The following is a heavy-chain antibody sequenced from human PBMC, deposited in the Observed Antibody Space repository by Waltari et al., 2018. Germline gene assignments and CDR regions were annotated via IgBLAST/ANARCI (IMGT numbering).Heavy chain of an antibody. CDR3: ARQTYGSRLRYGMDV. D-gene: IGHD6-13*01. J-gene: IGHJ6*02. CDR1: GGTFSSYA. Sequence: QVQLVQSGAEVKKPGSSVKVSCKASGGTFSSYAISWVRQAPGQGLGWMGGIIPIFGTANYAQKFQGRGQITGDESTGTADLELSSLGSEDTAGYYGARQTYGSRLRYGMDVWGQGTTVTVSS. CDR2: IIPIFGTA. V-gene: IGHV1-69*01.